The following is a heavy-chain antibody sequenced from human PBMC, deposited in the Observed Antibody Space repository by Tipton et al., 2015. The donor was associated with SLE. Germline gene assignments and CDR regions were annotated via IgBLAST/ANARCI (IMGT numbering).Heavy chain of an antibody. V-gene: IGHV4-34*01. D-gene: IGHD3-10*01. Sequence: TLSLTCAVYGGSFSAYYWSWIRQPPGKGLEWIGEINHSGSTDYNPSLKSRVTISVDTSKNQFSLKLSSVTAADTAVYYCARDRGITMVQGVIDGMDVWGQGTTVTVSS. J-gene: IGHJ6*02. CDR1: GGSFSAYY. CDR2: INHSGST. CDR3: ARDRGITMVQGVIDGMDV.